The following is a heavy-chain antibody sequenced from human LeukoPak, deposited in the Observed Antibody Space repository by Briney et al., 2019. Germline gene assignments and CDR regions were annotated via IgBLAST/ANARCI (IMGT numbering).Heavy chain of an antibody. CDR1: GFTFSSYG. CDR2: ISYDGSNK. CDR3: AKELDPAMPAAGTNFDY. V-gene: IGHV3-30*18. J-gene: IGHJ4*02. D-gene: IGHD6-13*01. Sequence: GRSLRLSCAASGFTFSSYGMHWVRQAPGKGLEWVAVISYDGSNKYYADSVKGRFTISRDNSKNTLYLQMYSLRAEDTAVYYCAKELDPAMPAAGTNFDYWGQGTLVTVSS.